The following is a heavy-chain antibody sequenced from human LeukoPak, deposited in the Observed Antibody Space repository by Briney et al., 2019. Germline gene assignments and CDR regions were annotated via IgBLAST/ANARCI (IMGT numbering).Heavy chain of an antibody. CDR1: DGSINNYY. CDR3: ARVYSSSTLDP. CDR2: IHYSGST. D-gene: IGHD6-6*01. J-gene: IGHJ5*02. Sequence: SETLSLTCTVSDGSINNYYWTWIRQPPGKGLEWIGCIHYSGSTNYNPSLKSRVTISVDRSKNQFSLKLSSVTAADTAVYYCARVYSSSTLDPWGQGTLVTVSS. V-gene: IGHV4-59*12.